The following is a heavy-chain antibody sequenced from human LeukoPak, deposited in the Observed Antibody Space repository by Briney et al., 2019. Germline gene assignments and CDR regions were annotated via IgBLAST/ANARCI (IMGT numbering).Heavy chain of an antibody. CDR3: ARDRGDILTGYYKD. J-gene: IGHJ4*02. Sequence: PGGSLRLSCAASGFTFSSYAMHWIRQAPGKGLEWVSVISYDGRNKYYADSVKGRFTLSRDNSKNTLYLQMNSLRAEDTAVYYCARDRGDILTGYYKDWGQGTLVTVSS. V-gene: IGHV3-30*04. CDR2: ISYDGRNK. CDR1: GFTFSSYA. D-gene: IGHD3-9*01.